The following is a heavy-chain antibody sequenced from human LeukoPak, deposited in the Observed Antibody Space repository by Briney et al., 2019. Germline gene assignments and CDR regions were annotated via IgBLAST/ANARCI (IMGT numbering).Heavy chain of an antibody. D-gene: IGHD5-12*01. CDR2: ISGSGGST. CDR1: GFTFSRYS. V-gene: IGHV3-23*01. Sequence: PGGSLRLSCAASGFTFSRYSMHWVRQAPGKGLEWVSAISGSGGSTYYADSVKGRFTISRDNSKNTLYLQMNSLRAEDTAVYYCAKDRVIVDIVATLGYWGQGTLVTVSS. CDR3: AKDRVIVDIVATLGY. J-gene: IGHJ4*02.